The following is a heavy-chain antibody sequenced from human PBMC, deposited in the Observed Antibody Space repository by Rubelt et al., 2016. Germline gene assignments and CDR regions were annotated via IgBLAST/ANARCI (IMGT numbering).Heavy chain of an antibody. J-gene: IGHJ5*02. CDR2: IKYDGGEE. D-gene: IGHD4-17*01. CDR1: GFTFSAYW. V-gene: IGHV3-7*01. CDR3: ATGATVRSNWFDP. Sequence: EVQLVESGGGLVQPGGSLRLSCAASGFTFSAYWMSWVRQTPGKGLEWVANIKYDGGEEYYVDSVKDRVTISRDNAKNSVYIQMNSLRAEDTAVYYCATGATVRSNWFDPWGQGTLVTVSS.